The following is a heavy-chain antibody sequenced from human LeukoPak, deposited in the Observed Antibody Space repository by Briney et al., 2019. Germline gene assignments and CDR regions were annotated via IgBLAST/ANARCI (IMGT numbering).Heavy chain of an antibody. CDR2: IYYSGST. Sequence: SETLSLTCTVSGGSISSSSYYWGWIRQPPGKGLEWIGSIYYSGSTYYNPSLKSRVTISVDTSKNQFSLKLSSVTAADTAVYYCARAPVELLWFGELSSWFDPWGQGTLVTVSS. CDR3: ARAPVELLWFGELSSWFDP. V-gene: IGHV4-39*07. D-gene: IGHD3-10*01. J-gene: IGHJ5*02. CDR1: GGSISSSSYY.